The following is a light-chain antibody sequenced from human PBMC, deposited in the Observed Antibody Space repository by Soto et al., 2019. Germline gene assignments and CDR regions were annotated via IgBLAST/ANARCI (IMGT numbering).Light chain of an antibody. J-gene: IGLJ1*01. V-gene: IGLV2-18*01. Sequence: QSVLTQPPSVSGSPGQSVTISCTGTSTDFVGYNRVSWYQQPPGTAPKLMIYEVSKRPSGVPDRFSGSKSGNTASLTISGLQAADEADYYCSLYTSENTYAFGTGTRSPS. CDR1: STDFVGYNR. CDR3: SLYTSENTYA. CDR2: EVS.